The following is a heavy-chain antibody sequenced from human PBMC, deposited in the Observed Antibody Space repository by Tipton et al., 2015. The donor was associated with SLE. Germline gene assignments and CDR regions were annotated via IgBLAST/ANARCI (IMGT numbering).Heavy chain of an antibody. CDR1: GGSISSRLYY. CDR2: IYDSGST. J-gene: IGHJ1*01. CDR3: ARQNDFQY. Sequence: TLSLTCTVSGGSISSRLYYWGWIRQPPGKGLEWIGSIYDSGSTYHNPSLKSRVTMSVDTSKNQLSLKLTSVTAADTAVYYCARQNDFQYWGQGTLVTVSS. V-gene: IGHV4-39*01.